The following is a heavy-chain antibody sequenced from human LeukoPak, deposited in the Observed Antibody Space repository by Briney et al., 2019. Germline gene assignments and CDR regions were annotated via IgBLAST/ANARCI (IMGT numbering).Heavy chain of an antibody. CDR3: ASSITIFGVVILHDAFDI. CDR2: IYYSGST. J-gene: IGHJ3*02. D-gene: IGHD3-3*01. CDR1: GGSISSGDYY. Sequence: SETLSLTCTVSGGSISSGDYYWSWIRQPPGKGLEWIGYIYYSGSTYYNPFLKSRVTISVDTSKNQFSLKLSSVTAADTAVYYCASSITIFGVVILHDAFDIWGQGTMVTVSS. V-gene: IGHV4-30-4*01.